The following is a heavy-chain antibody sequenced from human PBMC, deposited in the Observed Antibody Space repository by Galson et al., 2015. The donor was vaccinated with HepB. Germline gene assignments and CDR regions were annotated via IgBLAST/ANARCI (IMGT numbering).Heavy chain of an antibody. CDR1: GYTFTGYY. CDR2: INPNSGGT. J-gene: IGHJ6*02. V-gene: IGHV1-2*06. Sequence: SVKVSCKASGYTFTGYYIHWVRQAPGQGLEWMGRINPNSGGTNFAQKFQGRVTMTRDTSSSTAYMELSRLRSDDTAVYHCARYREFGEVSYGMDVWGQGTTVTVSS. D-gene: IGHD3-10*01. CDR3: ARYREFGEVSYGMDV.